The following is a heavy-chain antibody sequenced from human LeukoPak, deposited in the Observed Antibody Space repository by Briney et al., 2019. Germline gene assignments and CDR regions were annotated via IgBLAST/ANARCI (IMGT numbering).Heavy chain of an antibody. D-gene: IGHD5-12*01. Sequence: PSETLSLTCTLSGRSISTYYWSWIRHPPGKGLEWIGYIYHSGSTNYNPSLKSRVTISVDTSKNQFSLKLSSVTAADTAVYYCARGGGYASPIGYWGQGALVTVSS. CDR3: ARGGGYASPIGY. CDR1: GRSISTYY. J-gene: IGHJ4*02. CDR2: IYHSGST. V-gene: IGHV4-59*01.